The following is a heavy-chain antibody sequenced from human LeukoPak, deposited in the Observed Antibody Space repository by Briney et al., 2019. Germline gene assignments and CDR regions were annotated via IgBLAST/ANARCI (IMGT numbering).Heavy chain of an antibody. CDR2: IYSGGST. D-gene: IGHD2-2*01. CDR1: GFTVSSNY. CDR3: TRDHITSWQIDF. V-gene: IGHV3-53*01. J-gene: IGHJ4*02. Sequence: GGSLRLSCAASGFTVSSNYMSWVRQAPGKGLEWVSVIYSGGSTYYADSVKGRFTISRDNSKNTVSLQMNSLRVEDTAVYYCTRDHITSWQIDFWGQGTMVTVSS.